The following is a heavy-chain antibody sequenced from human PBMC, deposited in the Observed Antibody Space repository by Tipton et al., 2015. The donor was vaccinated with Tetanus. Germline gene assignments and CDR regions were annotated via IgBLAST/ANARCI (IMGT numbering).Heavy chain of an antibody. CDR2: ISKDGRDK. Sequence: SLRLSCAASGFTFSGYAMHWVRQAPGKGLEWVALISKDGRDKNYADSVKGRFIISRDNSKNAVYVQMNSLRADDTAVYYCVRDLRVFALVDNWGQGSLVTFSS. V-gene: IGHV3-30*04. CDR1: GFTFSGYA. J-gene: IGHJ4*02. D-gene: IGHD3-3*01. CDR3: VRDLRVFALVDN.